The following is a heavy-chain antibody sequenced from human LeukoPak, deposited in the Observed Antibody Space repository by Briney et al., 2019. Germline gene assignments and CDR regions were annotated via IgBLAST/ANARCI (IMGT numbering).Heavy chain of an antibody. CDR3: ATGVGHAFGI. CDR1: GFTFSSYW. D-gene: IGHD1-26*01. J-gene: IGHJ3*02. V-gene: IGHV3-74*01. CDR2: IKRVGSST. Sequence: GGSLRLSCAASGFTFSSYWMYWVRQVPGKGLVWVSRIKRVGSSTSDADCVKGRFTISRDNAKITLYLQMNSLRAEDTAVYYCATGVGHAFGIWGQGTMVTVSS.